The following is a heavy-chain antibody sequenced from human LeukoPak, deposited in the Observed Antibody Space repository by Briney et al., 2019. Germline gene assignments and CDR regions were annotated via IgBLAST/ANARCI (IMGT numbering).Heavy chain of an antibody. J-gene: IGHJ6*02. CDR1: GYSFTTSW. Sequence: GKSLKISCKSSGYSFTTSWIGWARQKPGKGLEWMDIIYPGDSDTRYNPSFQGQVTISADRSITTAYLQWSSLKASDTAMYYCARRPGSSPRYYYYGMDVWGQGTTVTVSS. V-gene: IGHV5-51*01. D-gene: IGHD6-13*01. CDR2: IYPGDSDT. CDR3: ARRPGSSPRYYYYGMDV.